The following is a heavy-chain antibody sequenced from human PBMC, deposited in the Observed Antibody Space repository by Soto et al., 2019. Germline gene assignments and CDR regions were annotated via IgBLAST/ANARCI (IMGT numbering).Heavy chain of an antibody. CDR3: ARLDSGSYPYYYYYGMDV. CDR1: GWSFTSDW. J-gene: IGHJ6*02. Sequence: GESLKISCKGSGWSFTSDWIGWVRQMAGKGLEWMGIIYPGDSNTKYSPSFQGQAAISADKSISTAYLQWSSLKASDTAMYYCARLDSGSYPYYYYYGMDVWGQGTTVTVSS. CDR2: IYPGDSNT. V-gene: IGHV5-51*01. D-gene: IGHD1-26*01.